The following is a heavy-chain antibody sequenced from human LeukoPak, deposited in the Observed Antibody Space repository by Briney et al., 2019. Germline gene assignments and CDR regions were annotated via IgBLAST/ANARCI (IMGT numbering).Heavy chain of an antibody. CDR3: AKDTSIGWSDLDY. Sequence: GGSLSLSCAASGFTFYDYAMQWVRHAPGKGLEWVSGISWNRGSIDYADSVKGRFTIYRDNANNSLYLQMNSLRAEDTALYYCAKDTSIGWSDLDYWGQGTLVTVSS. V-gene: IGHV3-9*01. CDR1: GFTFYDYA. J-gene: IGHJ4*02. D-gene: IGHD6-19*01. CDR2: ISWNRGSI.